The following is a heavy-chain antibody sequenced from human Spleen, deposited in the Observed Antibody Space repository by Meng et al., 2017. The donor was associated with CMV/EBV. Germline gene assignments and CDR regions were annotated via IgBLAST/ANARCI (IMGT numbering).Heavy chain of an antibody. CDR3: ARGKTDDFDH. V-gene: IGHV4-39*07. Sequence: SETLSLTCTVSGGSISSSTYYWGWIRQPPGKGLEWIGSIHYTGNTYYKPSIKSRVTVSIDTYNNQFSLKLSSVTAAATAVYYCARGKTDDFDHWGQGTLVTVSS. J-gene: IGHJ4*02. CDR2: IHYTGNT. CDR1: GGSISSSTYY. D-gene: IGHD1-14*01.